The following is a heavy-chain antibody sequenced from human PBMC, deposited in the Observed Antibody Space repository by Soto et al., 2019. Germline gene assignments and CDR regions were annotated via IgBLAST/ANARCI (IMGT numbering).Heavy chain of an antibody. D-gene: IGHD1-1*01. CDR3: VRDGTKTLRDWFDP. Sequence: PSETLSLTCTVSGASISGFYWSWIRKSAGKGLGWIGRIYATGTTDYNSSLKSRVRMSVDTSKKQFSLKLRSVTAADTAVYVCVRDGTKTLRDWFDPWGQGISVTVSS. CDR2: IYATGTT. J-gene: IGHJ5*02. CDR1: GASISGFY. V-gene: IGHV4-4*07.